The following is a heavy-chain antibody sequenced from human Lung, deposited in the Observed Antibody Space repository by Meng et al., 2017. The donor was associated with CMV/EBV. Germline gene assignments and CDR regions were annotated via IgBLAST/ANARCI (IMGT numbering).Heavy chain of an antibody. Sequence: GGSXRLXXAASGFTFSNVWMSWVRQAPGKGLEWVGRIQSNTDGGTPIYGAPAKGRFTISRDDSKSTLFLQLNSLKVEDTAVYYCTTDPGNGMYLPFDSWGQGTLVTVS. CDR1: GFTFSNVW. CDR3: TTDPGNGMYLPFDS. V-gene: IGHV3-15*01. D-gene: IGHD2-8*01. CDR2: IQSNTDGGTP. J-gene: IGHJ4*02.